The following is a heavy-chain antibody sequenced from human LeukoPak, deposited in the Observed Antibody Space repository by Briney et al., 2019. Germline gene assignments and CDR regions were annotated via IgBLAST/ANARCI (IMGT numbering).Heavy chain of an antibody. CDR1: GDSISSYY. J-gene: IGHJ4*02. D-gene: IGHD6-13*01. CDR2: IYYSGST. CDR3: ARVDSSSWYHFDY. V-gene: IGHV4-59*01. Sequence: PSETLSLTCTVSGDSISSYYWSWIRQPPGKGLEWIGYIYYSGSTNYNPSLKSRVTISTDTSKNQYSLKLSSVTAADTAVYYCARVDSSSWYHFDYWGQGTLVTVSS.